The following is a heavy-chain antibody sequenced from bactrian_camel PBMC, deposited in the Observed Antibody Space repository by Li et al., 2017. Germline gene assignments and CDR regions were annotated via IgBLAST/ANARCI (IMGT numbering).Heavy chain of an antibody. J-gene: IGHJ4*01. CDR2: LYRGGTTT. D-gene: IGHD4*01. CDR3: AASGASCLRAIDFNY. V-gene: IGHV3S6*01. CDR1: GFTAASYC. Sequence: VQLVESGGGSVQAGGSLRLSCAGSGFTAASYCLGWFRQAPGKEREGVAALYRGGTTTYYADSVKGRFTISHDNANNTMYLQMNSLKPEDTATYYCAASGASCLRAIDFNYWGQGTQVTVS.